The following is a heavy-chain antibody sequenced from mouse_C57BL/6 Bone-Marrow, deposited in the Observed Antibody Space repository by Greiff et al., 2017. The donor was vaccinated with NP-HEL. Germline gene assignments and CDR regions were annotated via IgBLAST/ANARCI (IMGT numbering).Heavy chain of an antibody. CDR1: GFTFSDYY. D-gene: IGHD2-4*01. Sequence: EVNVVESEGGLVQPGSSMKLSCTASGFTFSDYYMAWVRPVPEKGLEWVANINYDGSSTYYLDSLKSRFIISRDNAKNILYLQMSSLKSEDTATYYCAREGGLRRRTYAMDYWGQGTSVTVSS. CDR2: INYDGSST. V-gene: IGHV5-16*01. J-gene: IGHJ4*01. CDR3: AREGGLRRRTYAMDY.